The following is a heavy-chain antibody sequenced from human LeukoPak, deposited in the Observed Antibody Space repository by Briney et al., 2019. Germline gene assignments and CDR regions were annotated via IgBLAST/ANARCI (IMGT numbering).Heavy chain of an antibody. D-gene: IGHD6-13*01. J-gene: IGHJ4*02. CDR3: ARPEGSSSIDY. CDR1: GGSISSSSYY. Sequence: SETLSLTCTVSGGSISSSSYYWGWIRQPPGKGLEWIGSIYYSGSTYYNPSLKSRVTISVDTSKNQFSLKLSSVTAADTAVYYCARPEGSSSIDYWGQGTLATVSS. CDR2: IYYSGST. V-gene: IGHV4-39*01.